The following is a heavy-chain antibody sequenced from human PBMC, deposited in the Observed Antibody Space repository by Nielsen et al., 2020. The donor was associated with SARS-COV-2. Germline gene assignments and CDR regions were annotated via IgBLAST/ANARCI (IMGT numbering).Heavy chain of an antibody. J-gene: IGHJ4*01. CDR2: IKTKSNNYGT. D-gene: IGHD2-2*01. Sequence: GESLKISCAASGFTFSDSEIHWVRQASGKGLEWVGRIKTKSNNYGTAYGAAVKGRFIISRDNSKNTLYLQMNSLRAEDTAKYYCAKAGGVLVTAAKRYFDYWGQGTLVTVSS. V-gene: IGHV3-73*01. CDR1: GFTFSDSE. CDR3: AKAGGVLVTAAKRYFDY.